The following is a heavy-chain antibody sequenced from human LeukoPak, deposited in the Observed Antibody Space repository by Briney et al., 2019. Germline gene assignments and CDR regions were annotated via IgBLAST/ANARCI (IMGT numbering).Heavy chain of an antibody. CDR2: ISSSSSYI. CDR3: ASPLRLGSGSYYNY. D-gene: IGHD3-10*01. CDR1: GIIITSYW. J-gene: IGHJ4*02. V-gene: IGHV3-21*01. Sequence: PGGSLRLSCAASGIIITSYWMSWVRQTPGKGLEWVSSISSSSSYIYYADSVKGRFTISRDNAKNSLYLQMNSLRAEDTAVYYCASPLRLGSGSYYNYWGQGTLVTVSS.